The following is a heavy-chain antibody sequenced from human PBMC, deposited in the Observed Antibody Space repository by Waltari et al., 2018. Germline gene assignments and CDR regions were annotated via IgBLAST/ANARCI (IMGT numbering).Heavy chain of an antibody. D-gene: IGHD3-9*01. CDR1: GYTFTSYY. J-gene: IGHJ3*02. CDR2: INPSGGST. V-gene: IGHV1-46*01. Sequence: QVQLVQSGAEVKKPGASVKVSCKASGYTFTSYYMHWVRQAPGQGLEWMGIINPSGGSTSYAQKFQGRVTMTRDTSTSTVYMELSSLRSEDTAVYYCARYYDILTGHDAFDIWGQGTMVTVSS. CDR3: ARYYDILTGHDAFDI.